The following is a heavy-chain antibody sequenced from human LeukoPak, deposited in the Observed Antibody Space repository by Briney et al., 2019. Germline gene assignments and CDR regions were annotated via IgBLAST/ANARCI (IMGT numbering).Heavy chain of an antibody. CDR2: ISSSSSYI. CDR1: GFTFSSYS. CDR3: AKATYYYDSSGYPPRTFDY. J-gene: IGHJ4*02. Sequence: GGSLRLSCAASGFTFSSYSMNWVRQAPGKGLEWVSSISSSSSYIYYADSVKGRFTISRDNSKNTLYLQMNSLRAEDTAVYYCAKATYYYDSSGYPPRTFDYWGQGTLVTVSS. V-gene: IGHV3-21*04. D-gene: IGHD3-22*01.